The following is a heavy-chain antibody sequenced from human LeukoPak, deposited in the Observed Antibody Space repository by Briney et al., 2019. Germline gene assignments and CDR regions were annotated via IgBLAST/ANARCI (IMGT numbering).Heavy chain of an antibody. J-gene: IGHJ4*02. CDR2: ISYDGSNK. CDR1: GFTFSSYG. V-gene: IGHV3-30*18. D-gene: IGHD5-12*01. Sequence: PGGSLRLSCAASGFTFSSYGMHWVRQAPGKGLEWVAVISYDGSNKYYADSVKGRFTISRDNSKNTLYLQMNSLRAEDTAVYYRAKGVQDSGPFDYWGQGTLVTVSS. CDR3: AKGVQDSGPFDY.